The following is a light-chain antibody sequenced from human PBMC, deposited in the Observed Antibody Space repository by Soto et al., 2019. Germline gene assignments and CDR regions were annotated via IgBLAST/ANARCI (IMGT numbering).Light chain of an antibody. J-gene: IGKJ1*01. CDR3: QQYGSSFAT. Sequence: EIVLTQSPGTLSLSPGERATLSCRASQSVSSNLAWYRQTPGQAPRLLIYVASTRATDTPARFSGSGSGTDFTLTISRVEPADFAVYYCQQYGSSFATFGQGTQVE. CDR2: VAS. V-gene: IGKV3-20*01. CDR1: QSVSSN.